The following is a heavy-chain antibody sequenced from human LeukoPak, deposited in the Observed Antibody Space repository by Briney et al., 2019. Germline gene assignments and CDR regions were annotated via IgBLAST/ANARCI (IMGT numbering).Heavy chain of an antibody. J-gene: IGHJ4*02. CDR1: GFTFSDYY. CDR2: ISSSGSTI. D-gene: IGHD3-22*01. V-gene: IGHV3-11*01. CDR3: ARVRYYDSSGYYYNFHFDY. Sequence: WGSLTLSCAASGFTFSDYYMSRIRQAPGTGLEWVSYISSSGSTIYYADSVKGRFTISRDNAKNSLYLQMNSLRAEDTAVYYCARVRYYDSSGYYYNFHFDYWGQGTLVTVSS.